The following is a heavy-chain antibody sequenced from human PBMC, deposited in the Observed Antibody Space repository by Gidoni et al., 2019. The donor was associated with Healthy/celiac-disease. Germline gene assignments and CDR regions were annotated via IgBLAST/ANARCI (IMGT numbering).Heavy chain of an antibody. Sequence: EVQLVESGGGLVQPGGSLRLSCAASGLTFTNYWIHWVRQAPGKGLVWVSRINSDGSSTSYADSVKGRFTISRDNAKNTLYLQMNSLRAEDTAVYYCVRGGTYSFDAFDMWGQGTMVTVSS. CDR3: VRGGTYSFDAFDM. J-gene: IGHJ3*02. CDR1: GLTFTNYW. V-gene: IGHV3-74*01. CDR2: INSDGSST. D-gene: IGHD1-26*01.